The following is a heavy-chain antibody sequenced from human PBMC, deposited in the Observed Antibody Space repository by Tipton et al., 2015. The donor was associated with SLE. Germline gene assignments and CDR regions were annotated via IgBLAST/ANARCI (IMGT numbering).Heavy chain of an antibody. CDR2: IHYSGST. J-gene: IGHJ4*02. CDR3: ARHGQHYDTAFDY. CDR1: SGSITGYY. Sequence: TLSLTCTVSSGSITGYYWSWVRQPPGRGLEWIAFIHYSGSTRYNPSLKSRVTISVDTPENHFSLKLSSVTAADTAVYYCARHGQHYDTAFDYWGQGTLVTVSS. D-gene: IGHD3-16*01. V-gene: IGHV4-59*08.